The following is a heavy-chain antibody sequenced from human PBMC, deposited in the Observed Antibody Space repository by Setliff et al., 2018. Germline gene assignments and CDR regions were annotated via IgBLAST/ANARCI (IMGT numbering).Heavy chain of an antibody. CDR3: ARRGLGYDFWSGYYTMYYFDY. CDR2: MNPNSGNT. Sequence: ASVKVSCKASGYTFTSYDINWVRQATGQGLEWMGWMNPNSGNTGYAQKFQGRVTITRNTSISTAYMELSSLRSEDTAVHYCARRGLGYDFWSGYYTMYYFDYWGQGTLVTVSS. V-gene: IGHV1-8*03. CDR1: GYTFTSYD. J-gene: IGHJ4*02. D-gene: IGHD3-3*01.